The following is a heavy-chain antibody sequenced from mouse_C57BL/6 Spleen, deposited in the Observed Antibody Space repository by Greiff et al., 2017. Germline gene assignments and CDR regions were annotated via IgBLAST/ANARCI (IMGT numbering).Heavy chain of an antibody. Sequence: VKLMESDAELVKPGASVKISCKVSGYTFTDHTIHWMKQRPEQGLEWIGYIYPRDGSTKYNEKFKGKATLTADKSSSTAYMQLNSLTSEDSAVYFCARSKTGSSSYYYAMDYWGQGTSVTVSS. J-gene: IGHJ4*01. D-gene: IGHD1-1*01. CDR3: ARSKTGSSSYYYAMDY. CDR2: IYPRDGST. CDR1: GYTFTDHT. V-gene: IGHV1-78*01.